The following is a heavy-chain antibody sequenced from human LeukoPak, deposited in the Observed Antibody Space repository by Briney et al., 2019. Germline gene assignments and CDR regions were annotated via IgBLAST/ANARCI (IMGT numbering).Heavy chain of an antibody. CDR3: AREGGGYSYEGYFDY. Sequence: SETLSLTCTVSGGSISSYYWSWIRQPPGKGLEWIGYIYYSGSTNYNPSLKSRVTISVDTSKNQFSLKLSSVTAADTAVYYCAREGGGYSYEGYFDYWGQGTPVTVSS. CDR1: GGSISSYY. V-gene: IGHV4-59*01. D-gene: IGHD5-18*01. J-gene: IGHJ4*02. CDR2: IYYSGST.